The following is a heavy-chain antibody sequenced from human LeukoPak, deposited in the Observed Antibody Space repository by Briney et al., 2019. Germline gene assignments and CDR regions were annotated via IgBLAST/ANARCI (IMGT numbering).Heavy chain of an antibody. CDR3: AGGGGLDV. D-gene: IGHD3-16*01. J-gene: IGHJ6*02. Sequence: GGSLRLSCAASGFTFSIHWMTWVRQAPGKGLEWVATIKPDGNDKYFVDSVKGRFTISRDNAKNSLYLQMSNLRAEDTAVYFCAGGGGLDVWGQGATVTVSS. CDR2: IKPDGNDK. V-gene: IGHV3-7*03. CDR1: GFTFSIHW.